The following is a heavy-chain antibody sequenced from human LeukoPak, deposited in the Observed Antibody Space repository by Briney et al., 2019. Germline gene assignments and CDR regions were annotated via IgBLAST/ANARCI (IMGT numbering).Heavy chain of an antibody. CDR2: IKQDGSEK. CDR1: GFTFISNW. CDR3: ASPYCSSTTCYPRTFHH. Sequence: GGSLRLSCAASGFTFISNWMSWVRQAPGKGLEWVANIKQDGSEKYYVDSVKGRFTISRDNAKNSLYLQMNSLRAEDTAVYYCASPYCSSTTCYPRTFHHWGQGTLVTVSS. J-gene: IGHJ1*01. V-gene: IGHV3-7*01. D-gene: IGHD2-2*01.